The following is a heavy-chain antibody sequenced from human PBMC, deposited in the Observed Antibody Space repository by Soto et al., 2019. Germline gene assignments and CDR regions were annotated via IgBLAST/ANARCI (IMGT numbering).Heavy chain of an antibody. Sequence: QVQLVESGGGVVQPGRSLRLSCAASGFTFSSYGMHWVRQAPGKGLEWVAVIWYDGSNKYYADSVKGRFTISRDNSKNTLYLQMNSLRAEDTAVYYCARDKDIVATSFGYYYYYGMDVWGQGTTVTVSS. CDR2: IWYDGSNK. D-gene: IGHD5-12*01. V-gene: IGHV3-33*01. CDR3: ARDKDIVATSFGYYYYYGMDV. J-gene: IGHJ6*02. CDR1: GFTFSSYG.